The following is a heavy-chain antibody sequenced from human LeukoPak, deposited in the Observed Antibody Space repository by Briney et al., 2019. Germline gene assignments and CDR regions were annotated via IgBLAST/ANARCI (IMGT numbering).Heavy chain of an antibody. J-gene: IGHJ4*02. D-gene: IGHD3-16*01. CDR1: GFTFSSYA. Sequence: PGGSLRLSCAASGFTFSSYAMHWVRQAPGKGLEWVAVISYGGSNKYYADSVKGRFTISRDNSKNTLYLQMNSLRAEDTAVNYCARDFGARPRSYFDYWGQGTLVTVSS. CDR2: ISYGGSNK. V-gene: IGHV3-30-3*01. CDR3: ARDFGARPRSYFDY.